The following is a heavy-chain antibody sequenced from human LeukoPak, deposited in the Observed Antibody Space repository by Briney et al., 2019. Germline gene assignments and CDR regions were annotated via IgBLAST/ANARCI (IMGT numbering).Heavy chain of an antibody. J-gene: IGHJ3*02. CDR3: VRGNYDNRGYSNAFDI. D-gene: IGHD3-22*01. V-gene: IGHV4-59*01. CDR2: IYYNGNT. Sequence: PSGTLSLTCTVSGASISSSYWSWVRQPPGKRVEWIGYIYYNGNTNSTPSLKSRVTISPDTSKNRFSLKLSSVTAADTAIYYCVRGNYDNRGYSNAFDIWGQGTMVTVSS. CDR1: GASISSSY.